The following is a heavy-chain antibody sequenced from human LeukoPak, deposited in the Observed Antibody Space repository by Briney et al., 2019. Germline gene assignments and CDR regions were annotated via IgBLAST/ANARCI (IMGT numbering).Heavy chain of an antibody. J-gene: IGHJ4*02. D-gene: IGHD1-1*01. CDR3: ASFLNWNDADY. CDR1: GGSISSSSYY. CDR2: IYYSGST. V-gene: IGHV4-39*07. Sequence: ASETLSLTCTVSGGSISSSSYYWGWIRQPPGKGLEWIGSIYYSGSTYYNPSLKSRVTISVDTSKNQFSLKLSSVTAADTAVYYCASFLNWNDADYWGQGTLVTVSS.